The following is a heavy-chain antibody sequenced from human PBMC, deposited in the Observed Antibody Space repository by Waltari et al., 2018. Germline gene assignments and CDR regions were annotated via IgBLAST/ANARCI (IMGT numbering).Heavy chain of an antibody. CDR1: GGSVSSGSYY. CDR3: ARSIVVPAAMEPLCAFDI. Sequence: QVQLQESGPGLVKPSETLSLTCSVSGGSVSSGSYYWSWIRQPPGKGLEWIGYIYYSGSTNANPSPKSRVTISVDTSKNQFSRKLSSVTAADTAVYYCARSIVVPAAMEPLCAFDIWGQGTMVTVSS. J-gene: IGHJ3*02. CDR2: IYYSGST. D-gene: IGHD2-2*01. V-gene: IGHV4-61*01.